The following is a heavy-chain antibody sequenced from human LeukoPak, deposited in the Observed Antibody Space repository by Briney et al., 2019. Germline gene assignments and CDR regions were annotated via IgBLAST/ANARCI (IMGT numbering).Heavy chain of an antibody. CDR2: IHYSGSI. Sequence: SQTLSLTCTVSGXSISSYYGSWIRQPPGKGLEWIGYIHYSGSINYNPSLKSRVTISLDTSKNQFSLKLSSVTAADTAVYYCARRIAAVGTYFDFWGQGTLVTVSS. D-gene: IGHD6-13*01. J-gene: IGHJ4*02. V-gene: IGHV4-59*08. CDR3: ARRIAAVGTYFDF. CDR1: GXSISSYY.